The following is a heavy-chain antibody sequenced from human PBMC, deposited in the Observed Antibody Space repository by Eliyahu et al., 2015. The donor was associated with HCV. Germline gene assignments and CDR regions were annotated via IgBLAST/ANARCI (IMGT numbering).Heavy chain of an antibody. Sequence: QLQLQESGPGLVKPSETLFLTCTVSGXSIRDSRNFWGWIRQPPGKGLEWIASIYHSGYTSNNPSLESRVTISVDTSRNQFSLQLRSVTAADTAVYFCARSIPGTTTWFDPWGQGSLVTVSS. V-gene: IGHV4-39*01. CDR3: ARSIPGTTTWFDP. CDR2: IYHSGYT. CDR1: GXSIRDSRNF. D-gene: IGHD2/OR15-2a*01. J-gene: IGHJ5*02.